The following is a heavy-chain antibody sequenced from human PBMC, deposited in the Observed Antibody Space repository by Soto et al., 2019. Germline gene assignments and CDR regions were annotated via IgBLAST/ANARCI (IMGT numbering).Heavy chain of an antibody. J-gene: IGHJ1*01. CDR1: GGIFSSYT. D-gene: IGHD2-15*01. Sequence: QVQLVQSGAEVKMPGSSVKVSCKASGGIFSSYTLSWVRQAPGQGLEWMGRIIPINGMTNYAQNFQGGVTTITDKYTSTACMQLRSLRTKDTDLYYCAPTSVAAPVHKYFRHWGQGTLVPVSS. CDR2: IIPINGMT. CDR3: APTSVAAPVHKYFRH. V-gene: IGHV1-69*02.